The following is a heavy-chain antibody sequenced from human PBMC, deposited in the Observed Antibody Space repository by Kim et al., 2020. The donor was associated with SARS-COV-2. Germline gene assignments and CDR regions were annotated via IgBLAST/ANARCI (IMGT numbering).Heavy chain of an antibody. J-gene: IGHJ4*02. Sequence: STTYNPSLKSRVTISLDTSKNQFSLRLSSVTAADTAVYYCARDAYSPFDYWGQGTLVTVSP. CDR3: ARDAYSPFDY. CDR2: ST. D-gene: IGHD5-18*01. V-gene: IGHV4-59*01.